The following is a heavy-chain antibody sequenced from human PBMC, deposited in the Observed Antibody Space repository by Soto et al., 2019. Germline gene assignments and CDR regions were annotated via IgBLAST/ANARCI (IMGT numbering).Heavy chain of an antibody. CDR3: ARGFFDY. V-gene: IGHV4-34*01. CDR1: GGSFSGYY. J-gene: IGHJ4*02. CDR2: INHSGST. Sequence: QVQLQQWGAGLLKPSETLSLTCAVYGGSFSGYYWSWIRQPPGKGLEWIGEINHSGSTNYNPSLKXRXXISVDTSKNQFSLKLSSVTAADTAVYYCARGFFDYWGQGTLVTVSS.